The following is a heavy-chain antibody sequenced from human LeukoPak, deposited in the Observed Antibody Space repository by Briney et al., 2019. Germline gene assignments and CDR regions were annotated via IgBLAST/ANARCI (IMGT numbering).Heavy chain of an antibody. Sequence: ASVKVSCEASGYTFTSYGISWVRQAPGQGLEWMGWISAYNGNTNYAQKLQGRVTMTTDTSTSTAYMELRSLRSDATAVYYCAREKMVRGVIANDAFDIWGQGTMVSVSS. CDR3: AREKMVRGVIANDAFDI. J-gene: IGHJ3*02. CDR1: GYTFTSYG. V-gene: IGHV1-18*01. D-gene: IGHD3-10*01. CDR2: ISAYNGNT.